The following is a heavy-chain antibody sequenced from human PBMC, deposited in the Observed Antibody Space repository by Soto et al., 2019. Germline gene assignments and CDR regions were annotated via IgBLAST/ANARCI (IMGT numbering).Heavy chain of an antibody. D-gene: IGHD3-22*01. J-gene: IGHJ4*02. Sequence: QVTLKESGPALVKPTETLTLTCTVSGFSLNDTRMGVSWIRQPPGKALEWLAHIFSNDQKDYSPSLRSRPSISHDTSNTQVVLKITYMEPIDTATYYCVRVRGPWYSCGVSDYWGRGNLVTVSS. V-gene: IGHV2-26*01. CDR3: VRVRGPWYSCGVSDY. CDR1: GFSLNDTRMG. CDR2: IFSNDQK.